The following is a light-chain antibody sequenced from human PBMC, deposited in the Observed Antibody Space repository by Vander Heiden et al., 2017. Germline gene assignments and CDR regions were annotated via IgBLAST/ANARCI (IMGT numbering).Light chain of an antibody. CDR3: QTWGTGIL. Sequence: QLVLLHSPSASASLGPSLKLTCTLSSGHSSYAIAWHQQQPEKGPRNLMNLNSNGSHTKGNGIPDRFSGSSSGAERCLTISSLQSEDEADHYCQTWGTGILFGGGTKLTVL. CDR1: SGHSSYA. CDR2: LNSNGSH. V-gene: IGLV4-69*01. J-gene: IGLJ2*01.